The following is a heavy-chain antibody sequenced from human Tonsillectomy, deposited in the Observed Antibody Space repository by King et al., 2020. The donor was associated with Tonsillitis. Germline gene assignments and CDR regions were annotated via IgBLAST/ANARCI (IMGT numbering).Heavy chain of an antibody. J-gene: IGHJ1*01. Sequence: QVQLVESGGGVVQPGRSLRLSCAASGFTFTAYGMHWVRQAPGKGLEWVAVIAYHGSNEYYADSVRGRFTISRDSSKNTLYLQMNSLRAEDTALYYCAKGHYYDSTDQYSFLEHWGQGTLVTVSS. V-gene: IGHV3-30*18. CDR3: AKGHYYDSTDQYSFLEH. D-gene: IGHD3-22*01. CDR1: GFTFTAYG. CDR2: IAYHGSNE.